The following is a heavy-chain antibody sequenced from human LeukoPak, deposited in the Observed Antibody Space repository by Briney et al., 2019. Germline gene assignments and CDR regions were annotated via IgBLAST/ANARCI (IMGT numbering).Heavy chain of an antibody. CDR3: AKGAYDYIEIAYFDS. CDR1: GFTSTNYA. D-gene: IGHD5-12*01. Sequence: PGGSLRLSCAAPGFTSTNYAMNWVRQAPGKGLEWVSVLIGSSGSTDYADSVKGRFTISRDISKNTLFLQMNSLRAEDTAIYYCAKGAYDYIEIAYFDSWGQGTLVTVSS. V-gene: IGHV3-23*01. CDR2: LIGSSGST. J-gene: IGHJ4*02.